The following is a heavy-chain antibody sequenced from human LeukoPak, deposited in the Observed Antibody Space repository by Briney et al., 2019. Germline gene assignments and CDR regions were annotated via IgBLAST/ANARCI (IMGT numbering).Heavy chain of an antibody. CDR3: AKEAGRPALGYFDY. D-gene: IGHD3-10*01. CDR1: GFTFDDYA. V-gene: IGHV3-43D*03. CDR2: ISWDGGST. J-gene: IGHJ4*02. Sequence: GGSLRLSCAASGFTFDDYAMHWVRQAPGKGLEWVSLISWDGGSTYYADSVKGRFTISRDNSKNSLYLQMNSLRAEDTALYYCAKEAGRPALGYFDYWGQGTLATVSS.